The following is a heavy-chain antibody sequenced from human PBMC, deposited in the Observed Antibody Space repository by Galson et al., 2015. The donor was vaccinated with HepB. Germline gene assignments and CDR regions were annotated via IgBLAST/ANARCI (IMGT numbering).Heavy chain of an antibody. D-gene: IGHD4-23*01. CDR1: GFTFSSYA. CDR2: ISYDGSNK. V-gene: IGHV3-30-3*01. CDR3: ARGDYGGTGGWYFDL. J-gene: IGHJ2*01. Sequence: RLSCAASGFTFSSYAMHWVRQAPGKGLEWVAVISYDGSNKYYADSVKGRFTISRDNSKNTLYLQMNSLRAEDTAVYYCARGDYGGTGGWYFDLWGRGTLVTVSS.